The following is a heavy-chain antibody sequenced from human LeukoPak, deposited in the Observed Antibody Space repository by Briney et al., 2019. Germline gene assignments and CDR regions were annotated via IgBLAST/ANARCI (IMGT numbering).Heavy chain of an antibody. D-gene: IGHD3-22*01. CDR3: AREQIYYYDSSGYYSEGDAFDI. V-gene: IGHV1-2*02. Sequence: ASVKVSCKASGYTFTGYYMHWVRQAPGQGLEWMGWINPNSGGTNYAQKFQGRVTMTRDTSISTAYMELSRLRSDDTAVYYCAREQIYYYDSSGYYSEGDAFDIWGQGTMVTVSS. CDR1: GYTFTGYY. CDR2: INPNSGGT. J-gene: IGHJ3*02.